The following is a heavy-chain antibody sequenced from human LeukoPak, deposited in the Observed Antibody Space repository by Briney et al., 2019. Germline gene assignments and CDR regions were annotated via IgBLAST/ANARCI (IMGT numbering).Heavy chain of an antibody. Sequence: SETLSLTCTVSGGSISSSSYYWGWIRQPPGKGLEWIGSIYYSGSTYYNPSLKSRVTISVDTSKNQFSLKLSSVTAADTAVYYCARDLRTELKRPDLTGYSYYFDYWGQGTLVTVSS. J-gene: IGHJ4*02. CDR2: IYYSGST. V-gene: IGHV4-39*07. CDR3: ARDLRTELKRPDLTGYSYYFDY. CDR1: GGSISSSSYY. D-gene: IGHD3-9*01.